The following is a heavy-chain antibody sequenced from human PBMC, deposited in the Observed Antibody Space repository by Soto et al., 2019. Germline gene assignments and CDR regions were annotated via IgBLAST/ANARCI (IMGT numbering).Heavy chain of an antibody. V-gene: IGHV1-18*01. CDR3: ARDGILGSKFKFDY. Sequence: ASVKVSCKDSGYTFTSYGMSWVGQAHGKKREWMGWNSAYNGNTNYAQKLQGRVTMTTATSTSTAPMELRSLRSDDTPFYFCARDGILGSKFKFDYWGQGTLVTVSS. CDR2: NSAYNGNT. CDR1: GYTFTSYG. J-gene: IGHJ4*02. D-gene: IGHD3-9*01.